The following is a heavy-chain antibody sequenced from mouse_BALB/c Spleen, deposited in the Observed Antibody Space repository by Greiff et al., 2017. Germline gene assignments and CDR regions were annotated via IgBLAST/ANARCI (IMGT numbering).Heavy chain of an antibody. D-gene: IGHD2-1*01. CDR1: GFTFSSYA. CDR2: ISSGGSYT. V-gene: IGHV5-9-4*01. J-gene: IGHJ4*01. CDR3: ARWGYYGNYGMDY. Sequence: EVHLVESGGGLVKPGGSLKLSCAASGFTFSSYAMSWVRQSPEKRLEWVAEISSGGSYTYYPDTVTGRFTISRDNAKNTLYLEMSSLRSEDTAMYYCARWGYYGNYGMDYWGQGTSVTVSS.